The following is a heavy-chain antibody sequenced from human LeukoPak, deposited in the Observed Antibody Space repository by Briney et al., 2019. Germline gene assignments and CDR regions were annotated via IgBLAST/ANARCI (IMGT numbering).Heavy chain of an antibody. V-gene: IGHV3-30*02. CDR1: GFTFSSYA. CDR3: ARGGDGVGAFYIGY. Sequence: PGGSLRLSCAASGFTFSSYAMHWVRQAPGKGLEGVAFIRYDGSNKYYADSVKGRFTISRDNPKNTLYLQMNSLRAEDTAVYYYARGGDGVGAFYIGYWGQGTLVTVSS. D-gene: IGHD1-26*01. J-gene: IGHJ4*02. CDR2: IRYDGSNK.